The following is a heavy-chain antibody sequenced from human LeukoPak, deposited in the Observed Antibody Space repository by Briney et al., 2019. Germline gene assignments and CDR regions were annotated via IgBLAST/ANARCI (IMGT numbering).Heavy chain of an antibody. CDR1: GYTFTSYG. V-gene: IGHV1-18*01. Sequence: ASVKVSCKASGYTFTSYGISWVRQAPGQGLEWMGWISAYNGNTNYAQKLQGRVTMTTDTSTSTAYMELRSLRSDDTAVYYCARDLPTDYDFWSGYKSSAFDIWGQGTMVTVSS. CDR2: ISAYNGNT. CDR3: ARDLPTDYDFWSGYKSSAFDI. J-gene: IGHJ3*02. D-gene: IGHD3-3*01.